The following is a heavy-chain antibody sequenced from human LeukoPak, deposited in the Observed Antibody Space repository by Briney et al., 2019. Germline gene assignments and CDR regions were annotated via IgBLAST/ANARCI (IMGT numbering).Heavy chain of an antibody. CDR1: GFPFSDYY. Sequence: GGSLRLSYTASGFPFSDYYMSWIRQAPGKGLEWVSYISSSGSNIYYADSVEGRFTISRHNDKNALYLQMNSLRAEDTAVYYCARARGVGGYRYDSSGSYYWGQGTLVTVSS. J-gene: IGHJ4*02. CDR3: ARARGVGGYRYDSSGSYY. D-gene: IGHD3-22*01. V-gene: IGHV3-11*01. CDR2: ISSSGSNI.